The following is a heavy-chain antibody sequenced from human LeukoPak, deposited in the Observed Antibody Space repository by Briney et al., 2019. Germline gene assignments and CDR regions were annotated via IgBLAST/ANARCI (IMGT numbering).Heavy chain of an antibody. Sequence: PGGSLRLSCAASGFTFSSYGMHWVRQAPGKGLEWVAFIRYDGSNKYYADSVKGRFTISRDNSKNTLYLQMNSLRAEDTAVYYCAKDARDVTPTLRDILTGYYNYYYYYMDVWGKGTTVTISS. V-gene: IGHV3-30*02. D-gene: IGHD3-9*01. CDR2: IRYDGSNK. CDR1: GFTFSSYG. CDR3: AKDARDVTPTLRDILTGYYNYYYYYMDV. J-gene: IGHJ6*03.